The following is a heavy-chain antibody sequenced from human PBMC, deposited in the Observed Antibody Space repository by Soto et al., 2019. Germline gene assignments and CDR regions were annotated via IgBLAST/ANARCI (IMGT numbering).Heavy chain of an antibody. CDR1: GYSFNSYY. Sequence: QVQLVQSGAEVKKPGASVKVACKASGYSFNSYYMHWVRQAPGQGPEWMGVINPSGASTSYAQKFQGGVTMTRDTSTSTVYLELSSLRSEDTALYYCASDYNAYQRQHVFDIWCQGTLVTGSS. CDR2: INPSGAST. CDR3: ASDYNAYQRQHVFDI. D-gene: IGHD3-10*01. V-gene: IGHV1-46*02. J-gene: IGHJ3*02.